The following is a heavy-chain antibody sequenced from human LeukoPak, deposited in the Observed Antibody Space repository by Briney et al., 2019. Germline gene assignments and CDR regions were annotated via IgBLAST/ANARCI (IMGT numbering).Heavy chain of an antibody. D-gene: IGHD6-19*01. CDR1: GYTFTGYY. CDR3: ARAIAVANYYYYYYMDV. J-gene: IGHJ6*03. Sequence: ASVKVSCKASGYTFTGYYMHWVRQAPGQGLEWMGWMNPNSGNTGYAQKFQGRVTMTRNTSISTAYMELSSLRSEDTAVYYCARAIAVANYYYYYYMDVWGKGTTVTISS. V-gene: IGHV1-8*02. CDR2: MNPNSGNT.